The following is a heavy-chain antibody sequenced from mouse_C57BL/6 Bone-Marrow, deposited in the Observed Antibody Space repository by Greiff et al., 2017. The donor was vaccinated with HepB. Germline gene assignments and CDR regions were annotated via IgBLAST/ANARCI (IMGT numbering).Heavy chain of an antibody. Sequence: EVQLVDSGGGLVQPGGSLSLSCAASGFTFTDYYMSWVRQPPGKALEWLGFIRNKANGYTTEYSASVKCRFTISRDNSQSILYLQMNALRAEDSATYYCARYEGGYDGLGTFDYWGQGTTLTVSS. CDR1: GFTFTDYY. D-gene: IGHD2-3*01. CDR3: ARYEGGYDGLGTFDY. J-gene: IGHJ2*01. V-gene: IGHV7-3*01. CDR2: IRNKANGYTT.